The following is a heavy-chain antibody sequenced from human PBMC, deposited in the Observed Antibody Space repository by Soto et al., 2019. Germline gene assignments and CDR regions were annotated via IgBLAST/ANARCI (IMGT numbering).Heavy chain of an antibody. D-gene: IGHD1-7*01. CDR3: AKGGITGTPARSRADYYYYGMDV. CDR2: ISGSGGST. CDR1: GFTFSSYA. V-gene: IGHV3-23*01. Sequence: HPGGSLRLSCAASGFTFSSYAMSWVRQAPGKGLEWVSAISGSGGSTYYADSVKGRFTISRDNSKNTLYLQMNSLRAEDTAVYYCAKGGITGTPARSRADYYYYGMDVWGQGTTVTVSS. J-gene: IGHJ6*02.